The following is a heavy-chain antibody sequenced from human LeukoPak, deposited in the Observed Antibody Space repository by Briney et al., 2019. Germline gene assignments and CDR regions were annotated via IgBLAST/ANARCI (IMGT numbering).Heavy chain of an antibody. J-gene: IGHJ5*02. D-gene: IGHD2-8*02. CDR2: MNPNSGNT. CDR1: GYTFTSYD. CDR3: ARGWWGARRNWFDP. V-gene: IGHV1-8*01. Sequence: VASVKVSCKASGYTFTSYDINWVRQATGQGLEWMGWMNPNSGNTGYAQKFQGRVTMTRNTSISTAYMELSSLRSEDTAVYYCARGWWGARRNWFDPWGQGTLVTVSS.